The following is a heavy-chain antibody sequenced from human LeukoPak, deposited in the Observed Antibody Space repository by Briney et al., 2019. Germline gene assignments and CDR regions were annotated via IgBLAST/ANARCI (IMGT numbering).Heavy chain of an antibody. CDR1: GLTFSGYW. D-gene: IGHD5-18*01. J-gene: IGHJ4*02. CDR3: ASLDIYGKNYFDS. Sequence: GGSLRLSCAVTGLTFSGYWVTWVRQAPGKGLEWVANINQDASEKYYVESVKGRFAISRDNSKNTLYLQMNSLRAEDTAVYYCASLDIYGKNYFDSWGQGTLVTVSS. CDR2: INQDASEK. V-gene: IGHV3-7*03.